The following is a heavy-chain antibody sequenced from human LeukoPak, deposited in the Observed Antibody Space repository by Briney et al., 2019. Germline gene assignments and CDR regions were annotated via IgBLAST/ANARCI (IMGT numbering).Heavy chain of an antibody. CDR2: IMADGCSK. CDR1: GFIFSNYA. J-gene: IGHJ6*02. V-gene: IGHV3-23*01. D-gene: IGHD4-11*01. CDR3: ARRQGTGTACGMDV. Sequence: PGVSLRLSCAASGFIFSNYAMNWVRQAPGKGLDWVSGIMADGCSKINANSVTGRFTISRDNAKNTLYLEVNSLRAEDTAFYYCARRQGTGTACGMDVWGQGTTVTVS.